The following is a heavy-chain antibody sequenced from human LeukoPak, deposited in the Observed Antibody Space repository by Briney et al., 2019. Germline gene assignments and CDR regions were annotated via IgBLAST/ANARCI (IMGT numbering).Heavy chain of an antibody. CDR3: ARGVTVMVPFHGAFDS. V-gene: IGHV3-53*01. CDR2: IYSGGST. CDR1: GFTFSSYW. Sequence: SGGSLRLSCGVSGFTFSSYWMSWVRQAPGKGLEWVSVIYSGGSTYYADSVKGRFTISRDNSKNTVNLQMNSLRAEDTAVYYCARGVTVMVPFHGAFDSWGQGTMVTVSS. D-gene: IGHD3-22*01. J-gene: IGHJ3*02.